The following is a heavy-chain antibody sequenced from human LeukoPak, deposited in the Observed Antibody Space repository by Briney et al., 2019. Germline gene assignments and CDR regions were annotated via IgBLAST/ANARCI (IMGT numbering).Heavy chain of an antibody. CDR1: GGSISSGSYY. V-gene: IGHV4-61*02. D-gene: IGHD1-26*01. CDR2: IYTSGST. Sequence: SETLSLTCTVSGGSISSGSYYWSWIRQPAGKGLEWIGRIYTSGSTNYNPSLKSRVTISVDTSKNQFSLKLSSVTAADTAVYYCARDLGRKNWFDPWGQGTLVTVSS. J-gene: IGHJ5*02. CDR3: ARDLGRKNWFDP.